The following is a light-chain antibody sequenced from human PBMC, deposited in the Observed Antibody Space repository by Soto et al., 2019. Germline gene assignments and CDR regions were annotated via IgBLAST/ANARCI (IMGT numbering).Light chain of an antibody. CDR1: QSISSC. V-gene: IGKV1-12*01. CDR3: QESYFSPIP. CDR2: GAS. J-gene: IGKJ5*01. Sequence: MSMSLFPLSANNGDRVTITCRASQSISSCLAWYQQKPGKAPKLLIHGASRLQSGVPARFRGSGSGTDFTLSINSLQPEDVETYYCQESYFSPIPFGHGARREIK.